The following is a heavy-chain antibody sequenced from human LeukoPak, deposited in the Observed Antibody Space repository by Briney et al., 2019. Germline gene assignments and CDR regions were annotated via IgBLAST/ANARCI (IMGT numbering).Heavy chain of an antibody. CDR1: GYTFTSYD. V-gene: IGHV1-8*01. CDR2: MNPNSGNT. Sequence: GASVKVSCKASGYTFTSYDINWVRQATGQGLEWMGWMNPNSGNTGYAQKFQGRVTMTRNTSISTAYMELSSLRSDDTAVYYCARDDDILTGWHYWGQGTLVTVSS. CDR3: ARDDDILTGWHY. D-gene: IGHD3-9*01. J-gene: IGHJ4*02.